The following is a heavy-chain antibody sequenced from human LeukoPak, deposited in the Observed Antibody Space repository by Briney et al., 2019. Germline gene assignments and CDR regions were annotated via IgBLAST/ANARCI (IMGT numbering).Heavy chain of an antibody. V-gene: IGHV3-7*04. J-gene: IGHJ6*02. Sequence: GGSLRLSCEASGFTFRIYWMSWVRQAPGKGLEWVANIKHDGSEKYYVDSVKGRFTISRDNAKNSLYLQMNSLRAEDTAVYYCARDYFYPMDVWGQGTTVTISS. CDR1: GFTFRIYW. CDR2: IKHDGSEK. CDR3: ARDYFYPMDV.